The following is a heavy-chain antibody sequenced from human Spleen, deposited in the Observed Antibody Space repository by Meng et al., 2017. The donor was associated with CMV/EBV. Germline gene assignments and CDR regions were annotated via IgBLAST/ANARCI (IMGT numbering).Heavy chain of an antibody. Sequence: SETLSLTCAVYGGSFSGYYWSWIRQPPGKGLEWIGEINHSGSTNYNPSLKSRVTISVDTSKNQFSLKLSSVTAADTAVYYCARAGIAARPRGFDYWGQGTLVTVSS. CDR2: INHSGST. D-gene: IGHD6-6*01. V-gene: IGHV4-34*01. J-gene: IGHJ4*02. CDR3: ARAGIAARPRGFDY. CDR1: GGSFSGYY.